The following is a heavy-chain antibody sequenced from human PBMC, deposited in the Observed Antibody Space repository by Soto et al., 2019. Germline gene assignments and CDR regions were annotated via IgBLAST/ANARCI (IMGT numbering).Heavy chain of an antibody. CDR3: ARDLGEGGFGELRGVDY. CDR1: GFTFSSYA. D-gene: IGHD3-10*01. Sequence: EVQLLESGGGLVQPGGSLRLSCAASGFTFSSYAMSWVRQAPGKGLEWVSAISGSGGSTYYADSVKGRFTISRDNSKNTLYLQMNSLRAEDTVVYYCARDLGEGGFGELRGVDYWGQGTLVTVSS. CDR2: ISGSGGST. J-gene: IGHJ4*02. V-gene: IGHV3-23*01.